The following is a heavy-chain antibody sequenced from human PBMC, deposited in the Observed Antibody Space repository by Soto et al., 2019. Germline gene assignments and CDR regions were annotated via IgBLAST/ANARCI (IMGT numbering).Heavy chain of an antibody. CDR1: GFTVSSNY. V-gene: IGHV3-53*01. J-gene: IGHJ6*02. D-gene: IGHD6-19*01. CDR2: MYGGGSK. CDR3: ARIAVAGNGGYYYYGMDV. Sequence: GGSLRLSCAASGFTVSSNYMSWVRQAPGKGLEWVAVMYGGGSKYYADSVKGRFTISRDNSKNTLYLQMNSLRAEDTAVYYCARIAVAGNGGYYYYGMDVWGQGTTVTVSS.